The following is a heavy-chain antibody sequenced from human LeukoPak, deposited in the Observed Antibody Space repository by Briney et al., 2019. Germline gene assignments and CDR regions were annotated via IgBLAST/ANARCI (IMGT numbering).Heavy chain of an antibody. J-gene: IGHJ6*03. V-gene: IGHV6-1*01. CDR1: GDSVSSNSAA. D-gene: IGHD6-19*01. Sequence: HSQTLSLTCAISGDSVSSNSAAWNWIRQSPSRGLEWLGRTYYRSKWYNDYAVSVKSRITINPDTSKNQFSLQLNSVTPEDTAVYYCAIQRAQTVAGYYYYYMDVWGKGTTVTISS. CDR3: AIQRAQTVAGYYYYYMDV. CDR2: TYYRSKWYN.